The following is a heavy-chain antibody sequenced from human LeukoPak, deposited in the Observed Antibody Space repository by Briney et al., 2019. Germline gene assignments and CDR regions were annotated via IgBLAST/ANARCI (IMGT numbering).Heavy chain of an antibody. D-gene: IGHD4-17*01. V-gene: IGHV1-8*01. CDR3: ARGLGFSDYDAFDI. Sequence: ASVKVSCKASGYTFTSYDINWVRQATGQGVEWMGWMSPNSGNTGYAQKFQGRVTMTRNTSISTAYMELSSLRSEDTAVYYCARGLGFSDYDAFDIWGQGTMVTVPS. CDR1: GYTFTSYD. CDR2: MSPNSGNT. J-gene: IGHJ3*02.